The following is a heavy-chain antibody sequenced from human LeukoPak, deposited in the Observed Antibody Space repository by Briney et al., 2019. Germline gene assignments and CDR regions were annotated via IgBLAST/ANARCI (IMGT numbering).Heavy chain of an antibody. J-gene: IGHJ4*02. CDR3: ARDRDYGDYNTQDLFVH. D-gene: IGHD4-17*01. CDR1: GYTFTNFG. V-gene: IGHV1-18*01. Sequence: ASVKVSCKASGYTFTNFGISWVRQAPGQGLEWMGWISAYNGNTNYAQRLQGRVTMTTDTSTSTAYMELRSLRSDDTAVYYCARDRDYGDYNTQDLFVHWGQGTLVTVSS. CDR2: ISAYNGNT.